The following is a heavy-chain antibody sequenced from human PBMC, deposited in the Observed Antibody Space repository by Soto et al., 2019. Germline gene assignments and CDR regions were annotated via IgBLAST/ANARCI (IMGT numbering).Heavy chain of an antibody. V-gene: IGHV4-39*01. CDR2: IYSSENT. Sequence: SETLSLTCTVSGGSVSSNSYSWGWIRQSPGKGLEWIGTIYSSENTYYNPSLLSRVTISVDTSKNEFSLRLSSVTAADTAVYYCANFDWFIDYCGQVTLVTVSS. CDR3: ANFDWFIDY. CDR1: GGSVSSNSYS. J-gene: IGHJ4*02. D-gene: IGHD3-9*01.